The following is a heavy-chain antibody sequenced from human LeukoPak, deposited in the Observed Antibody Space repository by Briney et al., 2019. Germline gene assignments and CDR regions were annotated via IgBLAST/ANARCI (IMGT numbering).Heavy chain of an antibody. CDR2: IIPIFGTA. CDR1: GGTFSSYA. Sequence: SVKVSCKASGGTFSSYAISWVRQAPGQGLEWMGGIIPIFGTANYAQKFQGRVTITTDESTSTAYMELSSLRSEDTAVYYCARDHTWGSMIVVVPFDYWGQGTLVTVSS. CDR3: ARDHTWGSMIVVVPFDY. J-gene: IGHJ4*02. D-gene: IGHD3-22*01. V-gene: IGHV1-69*05.